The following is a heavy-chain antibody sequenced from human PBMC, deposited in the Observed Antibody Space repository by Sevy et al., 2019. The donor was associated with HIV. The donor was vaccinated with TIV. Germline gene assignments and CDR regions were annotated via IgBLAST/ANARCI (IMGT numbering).Heavy chain of an antibody. V-gene: IGHV3-43*01. Sequence: GESLKISCAASGFTFDDYTMHWVRQAPGKGLEWVSLISWDGGSTYYADSVKGRFTISRDNSKNSLYLQMNSLRTEDTALYYCAKDSYSSSWYHSYYYYGMDVWGQGTTVTVSS. CDR2: ISWDGGST. CDR1: GFTFDDYT. D-gene: IGHD6-13*01. CDR3: AKDSYSSSWYHSYYYYGMDV. J-gene: IGHJ6*02.